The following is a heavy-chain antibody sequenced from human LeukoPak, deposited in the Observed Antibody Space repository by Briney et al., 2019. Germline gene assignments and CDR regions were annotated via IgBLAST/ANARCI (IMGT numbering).Heavy chain of an antibody. CDR2: ISWNSGSI. CDR3: AKDIADNLTGPPGEY. J-gene: IGHJ4*02. V-gene: IGHV3-9*01. Sequence: GRSLRLSCAASGFTFDDYAMHWVRQAPGKGLEWVSGISWNSGSIGYADSVKGRFTISRDNAKNSLYLQMNSLRAEDTALYYCAKDIADNLTGPPGEYWGQGTLGTVSS. CDR1: GFTFDDYA. D-gene: IGHD3-9*01.